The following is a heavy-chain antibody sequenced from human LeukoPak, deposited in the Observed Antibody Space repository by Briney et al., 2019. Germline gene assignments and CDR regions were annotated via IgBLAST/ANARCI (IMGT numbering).Heavy chain of an antibody. CDR3: ARDGYSSSWGLTN. V-gene: IGHV3-53*01. Sequence: GGSLRLSRAASGFTVSSNYMSWVRQAPGKGLEWVSVIYSGGSTYYADSVEGRFTTSRDNSKNTLYLQMNSLRAEDTAVYYCARDGYSSSWGLTNWGQGTLVTVSP. J-gene: IGHJ4*02. CDR1: GFTVSSNY. CDR2: IYSGGST. D-gene: IGHD6-13*01.